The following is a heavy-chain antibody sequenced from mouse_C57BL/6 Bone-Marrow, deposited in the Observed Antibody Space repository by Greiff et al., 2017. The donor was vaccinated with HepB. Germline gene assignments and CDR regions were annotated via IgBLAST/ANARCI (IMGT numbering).Heavy chain of an antibody. V-gene: IGHV1-50*01. D-gene: IGHD1-1*01. CDR1: GYTFTSYW. J-gene: IGHJ1*03. Sequence: QVQLQQPGAELVKPGASVKLSCKASGYTFTSYWMQWVKQRPGQGLEWIGEIDPSDSYTNYNQKFKGKATLPVDTSSSTAYMQLSSLTSEDSAVYYCARWYYGSSYHWYFDVWGTGTTVTVSS. CDR3: ARWYYGSSYHWYFDV. CDR2: IDPSDSYT.